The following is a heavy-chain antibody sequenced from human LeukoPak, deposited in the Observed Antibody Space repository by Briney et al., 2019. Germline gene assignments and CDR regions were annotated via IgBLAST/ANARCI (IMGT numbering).Heavy chain of an antibody. CDR1: GFTFSSYS. V-gene: IGHV3-48*04. Sequence: HAGGSLRLSCAASGFTFSSYSMNWVRQAPGKGLEWVSYISSSGSTIYYADSVKGRFTVSRDNAKNSLYLQMNSLRAEDTAVYYCARTDTYYFDYWGQGTLVTVSS. D-gene: IGHD3-16*01. CDR3: ARTDTYYFDY. CDR2: ISSSGSTI. J-gene: IGHJ4*02.